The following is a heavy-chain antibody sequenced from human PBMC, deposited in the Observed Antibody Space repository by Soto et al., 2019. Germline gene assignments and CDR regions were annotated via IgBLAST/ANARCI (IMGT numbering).Heavy chain of an antibody. J-gene: IGHJ6*02. Sequence: QVQLVQSGAEVKKPGSSVKVSCKASGGTFSSYAISWVRQAPGQGLEWMGGIIPIFGTANYAQKFQGRVTITADESTSTAYMELSSLRSEDTAVYYCASKVYYYGSGSYYYYYYAMDVWGQGTTVTVSS. CDR2: IIPIFGTA. CDR3: ASKVYYYGSGSYYYYYYAMDV. D-gene: IGHD3-10*01. V-gene: IGHV1-69*01. CDR1: GGTFSSYA.